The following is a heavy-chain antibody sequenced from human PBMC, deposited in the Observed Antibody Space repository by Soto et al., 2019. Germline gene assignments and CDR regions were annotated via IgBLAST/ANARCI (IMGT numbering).Heavy chain of an antibody. J-gene: IGHJ6*04. Sequence: GPRRLPSGVSGWSFSGYTAKGVGRAPVRGLERVSCISASSGYIYYADSVKGRFTISRENAETSLFLQMISVSAQETAVYYCAIDYYRGNWGKVYYNARDGWG. D-gene: IGHD7-27*01. CDR3: AIDYYRGNWGKVYYNARDG. CDR2: ISASSGYI. CDR1: GWSFSGYT. V-gene: IGHV3-21*01.